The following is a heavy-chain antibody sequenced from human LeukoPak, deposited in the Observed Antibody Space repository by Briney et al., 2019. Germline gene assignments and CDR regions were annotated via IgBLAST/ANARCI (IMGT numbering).Heavy chain of an antibody. D-gene: IGHD6-19*01. CDR2: ISAYNGNT. V-gene: IGHV1-18*01. CDR1: GYTFTSYG. Sequence: GASVKVSCKASGYTFTSYGISWVRQAPGQGLEWMGWISAYNGNTNYAQKLQGRVTMTTDTSTSTAYMELRSLRSDDTAVYYCARGLSSGWYGDNWFDPWGQGTLVTVSS. J-gene: IGHJ5*02. CDR3: ARGLSSGWYGDNWFDP.